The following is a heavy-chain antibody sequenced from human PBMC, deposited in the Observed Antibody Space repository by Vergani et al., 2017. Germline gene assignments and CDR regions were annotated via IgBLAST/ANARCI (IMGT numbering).Heavy chain of an antibody. CDR1: GFTFNPSG. CDR3: ARDLRLLYNRFDP. D-gene: IGHD1-14*01. V-gene: IGHV3-33*01. J-gene: IGHJ5*02. Sequence: QVQLVESGGGVVQPGRSLRLSCAASGFTFNPSGMYWVRQAPGKGLEWVAVTWYDGNNKQYADSVKGRFTISRDNSKSTMYLQMNSLRDEDTGVYYCARDLRLLYNRFDPWGQGTLVTVSS. CDR2: TWYDGNNK.